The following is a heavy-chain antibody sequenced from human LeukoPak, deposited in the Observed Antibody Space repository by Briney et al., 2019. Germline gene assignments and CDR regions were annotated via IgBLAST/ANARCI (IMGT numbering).Heavy chain of an antibody. V-gene: IGHV1-69*13. CDR1: GGTFSSYA. D-gene: IGHD3-9*01. CDR2: IIPIFGTA. CDR3: ARDLLGSHTSYSSGAWDY. Sequence: GASVKVSCKASGGTFSSYAISWVRQAPGQGLEWMGGIIPIFGTADYAQKFQGRLTITADDSTSTAYMELSSLRAEDTAVYYCARDLLGSHTSYSSGAWDYWGQGTLVTVSS. J-gene: IGHJ4*02.